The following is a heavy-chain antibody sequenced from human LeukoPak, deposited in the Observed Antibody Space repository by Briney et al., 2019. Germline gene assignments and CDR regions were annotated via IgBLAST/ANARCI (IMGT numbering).Heavy chain of an antibody. V-gene: IGHV2-5*01. J-gene: IGHJ5*02. Sequence: SGPTLVKPTQTLTLTCTFSGFSLSTSGGGVGWIRQPPGKALGGLALIYWNDDKRYRPSLKSRLTITKDTSKNQVVLTMNNMDPVDTATYYCAHRPAGSSWYPNWFDPWGQGTLVTVSS. CDR2: IYWNDDK. CDR3: AHRPAGSSWYPNWFDP. CDR1: GFSLSTSGGG. D-gene: IGHD6-13*01.